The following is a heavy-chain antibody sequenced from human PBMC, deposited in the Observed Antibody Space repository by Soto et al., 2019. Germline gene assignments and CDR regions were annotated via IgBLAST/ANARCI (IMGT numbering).Heavy chain of an antibody. CDR1: GYIFTING. CDR2: ISANSGNT. Sequence: QVQLVQSGAEVKMPGASVKVSCQASGYIFTINGISWVRQAPGQGLEWLGWISANSGNTNYAQNVQDRVILTTNTSTATAYMELRSLRSDDTAVDYCARDRNHGLYNWGQGTLVTVSS. CDR3: ARDRNHGLYN. D-gene: IGHD4-17*01. J-gene: IGHJ4*02. V-gene: IGHV1-18*01.